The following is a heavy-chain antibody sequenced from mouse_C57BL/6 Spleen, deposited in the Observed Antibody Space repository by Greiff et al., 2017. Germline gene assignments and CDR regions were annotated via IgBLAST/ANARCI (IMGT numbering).Heavy chain of an antibody. CDR2: IYPGSGNT. J-gene: IGHJ3*01. Sequence: QVQLQQSGAELVRPGASVKLSCKASGYTFTDYYINWVKQRPGQGLEWIARIYPGSGNTYYNEKFKGKATLTAEKSSSTAYMQLSSLTSEDSAVYFGARSDTSVVEEFAGWGKGTLVTVSA. CDR3: ARSDTSVVEEFAG. V-gene: IGHV1-76*01. CDR1: GYTFTDYY. D-gene: IGHD1-1*01.